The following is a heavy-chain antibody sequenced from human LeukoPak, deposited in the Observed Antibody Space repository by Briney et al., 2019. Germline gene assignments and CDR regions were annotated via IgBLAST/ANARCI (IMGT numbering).Heavy chain of an antibody. CDR3: ARSGQTTVAYLD. CDR1: GGSFSAYN. V-gene: IGHV4-34*01. CDR2: NNRSGST. Sequence: PSGTLSLTCAVNGGSFSAYNWSWIRQPPGKGLEWIGENNRSGSTNYNPSLKSRVAISVDTSKTQFSLKLTSVTAADTAVYYCARSGQTTVAYLDWGQGSLVTVSS. D-gene: IGHD4-11*01. J-gene: IGHJ4*02.